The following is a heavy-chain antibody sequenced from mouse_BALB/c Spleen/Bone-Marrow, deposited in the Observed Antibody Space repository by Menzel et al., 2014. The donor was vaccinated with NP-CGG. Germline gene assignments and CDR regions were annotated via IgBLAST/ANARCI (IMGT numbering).Heavy chain of an antibody. D-gene: IGHD1-1*01. CDR1: GYTFTSYW. J-gene: IGHJ4*01. V-gene: IGHV1-7*01. CDR2: INPSTGYT. Sequence: QVQLQQSGAELAKPGASVKMSCKASGYTFTSYWMHWVKQRLGQGLEWIGYINPSTGYTEYNQKFKDKATLTADKSSSTAYMQLSSLTSEDSAVYYCARPPYYYGSSYDAMDYWGQGTSVTVSS. CDR3: ARPPYYYGSSYDAMDY.